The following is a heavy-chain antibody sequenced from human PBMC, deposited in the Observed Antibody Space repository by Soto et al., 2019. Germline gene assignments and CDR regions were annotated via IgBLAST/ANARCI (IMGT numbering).Heavy chain of an antibody. CDR1: GGSISDYY. CDR2: IYYSGST. CDR3: ARDAYYGMDV. J-gene: IGHJ6*02. V-gene: IGHV4-59*01. Sequence: PSETLSLTCTVSGGSISDYYWSWIRQPPGKGLEWIGYIYYSGSTNYNPSLKSRVTISVDTSKNQFSLKLSSVTAADTAVYYCARDAYYGMDVWGQGTTVTVS.